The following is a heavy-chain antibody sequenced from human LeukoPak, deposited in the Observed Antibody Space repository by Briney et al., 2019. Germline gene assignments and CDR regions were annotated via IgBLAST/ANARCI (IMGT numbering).Heavy chain of an antibody. J-gene: IGHJ4*02. CDR1: GYTFTSYG. D-gene: IGHD3-3*01. CDR2: ISAYNGNT. Sequence: APVKVSCKASGYTFTSYGISWVRQAPGQGLEWMGWISAYNGNTNYAQKLQGRVTMTTDTSTSTAYMELRSLRSDDTAVYYCARKYYDFWSGYTHFDYWGQGTLVTVSS. V-gene: IGHV1-18*01. CDR3: ARKYYDFWSGYTHFDY.